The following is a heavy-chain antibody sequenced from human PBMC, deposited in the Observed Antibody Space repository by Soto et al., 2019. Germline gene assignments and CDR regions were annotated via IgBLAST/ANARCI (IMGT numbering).Heavy chain of an antibody. CDR1: GGSISSYY. J-gene: IGHJ4*02. D-gene: IGHD5-18*01. CDR2: IYYSGST. Sequence: SETLSLTCTVSGGSISSYYWSWIRQPPGKGLEWIGYIYYSGSTNYNPSLKSRVTISVDTSKNQFSLKLSSVTAADTAAYYCARAVGLDTAMAYFDYWGQGTLVTVSS. V-gene: IGHV4-59*12. CDR3: ARAVGLDTAMAYFDY.